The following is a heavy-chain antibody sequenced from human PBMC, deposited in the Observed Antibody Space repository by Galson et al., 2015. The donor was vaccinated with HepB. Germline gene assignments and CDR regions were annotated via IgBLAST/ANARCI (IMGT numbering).Heavy chain of an antibody. CDR1: GYTFTSYA. V-gene: IGHV1-3*04. D-gene: IGHD6-13*01. J-gene: IGHJ4*02. Sequence: SVKVSCKASGYTFTSYAMHWVRQAPGQRLEWMGWINTGNGNTKYSQEFQGRVTITRDTSASTAYMELSSLRSEDTAVYYCARAYSSSWLDYWGQGTLVTVSS. CDR2: INTGNGNT. CDR3: ARAYSSSWLDY.